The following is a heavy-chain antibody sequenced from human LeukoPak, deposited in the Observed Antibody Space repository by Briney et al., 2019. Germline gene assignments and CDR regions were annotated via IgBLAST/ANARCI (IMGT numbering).Heavy chain of an antibody. Sequence: EGSLRLSCAASGFIFSSYAMQWVRQAPGRGLEWVAVISSDGNSNFYSNSVRGRFTISRDNSKNTVYLQMNTLKGEDTAVYYCAKDGGAAGTFDYWGQGTLVTVSS. CDR3: AKDGGAAGTFDY. CDR1: GFIFSSYA. V-gene: IGHV3-30*18. J-gene: IGHJ4*02. D-gene: IGHD6-13*01. CDR2: ISSDGNSN.